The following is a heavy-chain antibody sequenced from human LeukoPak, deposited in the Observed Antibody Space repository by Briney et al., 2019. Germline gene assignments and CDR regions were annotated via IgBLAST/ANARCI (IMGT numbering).Heavy chain of an antibody. CDR3: AILRGYYYDTSGSFEY. CDR2: ISGSGGST. V-gene: IGHV3-23*01. J-gene: IGHJ4*02. CDR1: GFTFSSYA. D-gene: IGHD3-22*01. Sequence: PGGSLRLSCAASGFTFSSYAMSWVRQAPGKGLEWVSAISGSGGSTYYADSVKGRFTISRDNSRNTLYLQMNSLRVEDTAVYYCAILRGYYYDTSGSFEYWGQGTLVTVSS.